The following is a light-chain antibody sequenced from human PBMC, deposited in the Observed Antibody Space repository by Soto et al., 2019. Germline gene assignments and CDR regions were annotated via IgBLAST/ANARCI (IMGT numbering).Light chain of an antibody. J-gene: IGLJ3*02. CDR2: DVN. CDR1: SSDIGAYNY. V-gene: IGLV2-14*01. Sequence: QSVLTQPASVSGSPGQSITISCTGSSSDIGAYNYVSWYQQHPGKAPKLMIYDVNNRPSGVSYRFSGSKSGSTASLTISGLQAEDEADYYCSSYTISRIRVCGGGTKLTVL. CDR3: SSYTISRIRV.